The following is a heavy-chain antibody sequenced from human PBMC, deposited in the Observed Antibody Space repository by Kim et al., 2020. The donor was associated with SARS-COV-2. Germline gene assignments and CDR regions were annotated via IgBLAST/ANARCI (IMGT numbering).Heavy chain of an antibody. CDR2: IFNNGR. CDR3: ARASSSYVIDY. D-gene: IGHD3-16*01. J-gene: IGHJ4*02. V-gene: IGHV4-59*13. CDR1: GGSISSYY. Sequence: SETLSLTCTVSGGSISSYYWSWVRQPPGKGLEWIGYIFNNGRNYNPSFKIRVTITVDTSKNQFSLKLSSVTAADTAMYYFARASSSYVIDYWGQGTLVTVSS.